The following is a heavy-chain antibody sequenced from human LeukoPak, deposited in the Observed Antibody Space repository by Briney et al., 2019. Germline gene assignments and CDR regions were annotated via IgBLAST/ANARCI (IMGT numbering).Heavy chain of an antibody. D-gene: IGHD1-26*01. CDR1: GFMFNSYW. V-gene: IGHV3-7*01. CDR2: IKQDGSEK. Sequence: GGSLRLSCAASGFMFNSYWMMWVRQAPGKGLEWVANIKQDGSEKYYVDSVKGRFTISRDNAKNSLYLQMSSLRVEDTAVYYCAKDTGPDRALELFDIWGQGTMVTVSS. J-gene: IGHJ3*02. CDR3: AKDTGPDRALELFDI.